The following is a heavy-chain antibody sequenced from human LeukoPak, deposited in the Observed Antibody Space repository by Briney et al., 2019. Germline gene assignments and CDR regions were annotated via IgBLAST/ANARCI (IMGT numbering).Heavy chain of an antibody. Sequence: GGSLRLSCAASGFTFSTYAMSWVRQAPGKGLEWVSYISSSSSTIYYADSVKGRFTISRDNAKNSLYLQMNSLRAEDTAVYYCARGWAAAVDYWGQGTLVTVSS. CDR2: ISSSSSTI. CDR1: GFTFSTYA. CDR3: ARGWAAAVDY. J-gene: IGHJ4*02. V-gene: IGHV3-48*01. D-gene: IGHD6-13*01.